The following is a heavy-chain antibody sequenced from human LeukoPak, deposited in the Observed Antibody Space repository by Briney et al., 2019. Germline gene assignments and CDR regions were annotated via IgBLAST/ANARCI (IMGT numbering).Heavy chain of an antibody. D-gene: IGHD1-26*01. CDR2: ISGSGGST. V-gene: IGHV3-23*01. CDR3: AKLVGATFYYYGMDV. J-gene: IGHJ6*02. Sequence: GGSLRLSCAASGFTFSSYAMSWVRQAPGKGLEWVSAISGSGGSTYYADSVKGRFTISRDNSKNTLYLQMNSLRAEDTAVYYCAKLVGATFYYYGMDVWGQGTTVTVSS. CDR1: GFTFSSYA.